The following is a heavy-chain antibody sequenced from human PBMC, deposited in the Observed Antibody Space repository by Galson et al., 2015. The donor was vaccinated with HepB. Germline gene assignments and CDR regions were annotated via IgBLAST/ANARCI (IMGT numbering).Heavy chain of an antibody. V-gene: IGHV1-3*01. J-gene: IGHJ4*02. Sequence: SVKVSCKASGYTFTSYAMHWVRQAPGQRLEWMGWINAGNGNTKYSQKFQGRVTITRGTSASTAYMELSSLRSEDTAVYYCARGHYYDSSGYDGHPFFWGQGTLVTVSS. CDR3: ARGHYYDSSGYDGHPFF. CDR2: INAGNGNT. D-gene: IGHD3-22*01. CDR1: GYTFTSYA.